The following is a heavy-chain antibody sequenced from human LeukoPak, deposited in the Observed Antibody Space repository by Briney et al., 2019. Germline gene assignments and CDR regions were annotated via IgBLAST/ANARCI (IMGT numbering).Heavy chain of an antibody. D-gene: IGHD2-2*01. J-gene: IGHJ3*02. V-gene: IGHV5-51*01. CDR1: GYSFTSYW. CDR3: ARPAYLGYCSSTSCHGAFDI. CDR2: IYPGDSDT. Sequence: KRGESLKISCKGSGYSFTSYWIGWVRQMPGKGLEWMGIIYPGDSDTRYSPSFQGQVTISADKSISTAYLQWSSLKASDTAMYYCARPAYLGYCSSTSCHGAFDIWGQGTMVTVSS.